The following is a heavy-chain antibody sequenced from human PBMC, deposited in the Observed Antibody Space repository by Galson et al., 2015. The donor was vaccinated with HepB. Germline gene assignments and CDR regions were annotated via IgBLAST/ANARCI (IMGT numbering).Heavy chain of an antibody. V-gene: IGHV3-74*01. CDR2: INIDGSLR. Sequence: SLRLSCAASGFSVSNYWMHWVRQVPGKGLVWVSRINIDGSLRGYADSVRGRFTISRDNAKNTLYLQMNSLRAEDTAVYYCPRDTFGPYDSWGQGVLVTVSS. CDR3: PRDTFGPYDS. CDR1: GFSVSNYW. D-gene: IGHD3-10*01. J-gene: IGHJ4*02.